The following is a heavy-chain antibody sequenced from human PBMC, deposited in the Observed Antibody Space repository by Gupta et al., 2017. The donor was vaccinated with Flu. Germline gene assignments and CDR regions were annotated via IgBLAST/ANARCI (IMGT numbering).Heavy chain of an antibody. Sequence: YNMNWVRQAPGKGLEWVSSISRIGSFIYYADSVKGRFTISRDNAKKSLYLHMNGLRADDTAVYYCAKNRASGITKGSFDVWGQGTMVTVSS. CDR2: ISRIGSFI. CDR1: YN. V-gene: IGHV3-21*01. J-gene: IGHJ3*01. CDR3: AKNRASGITKGSFDV. D-gene: IGHD1-1*01.